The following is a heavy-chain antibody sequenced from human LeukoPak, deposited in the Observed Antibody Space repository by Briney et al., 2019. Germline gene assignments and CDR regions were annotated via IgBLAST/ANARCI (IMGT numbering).Heavy chain of an antibody. D-gene: IGHD3-3*01. Sequence: SGTLSLTCAVSGGSISSSNWWSWVRQPPGKGLEWIGEIYHSGSTNYNPSLKSRVTISVDKSKNQFSLKLSSVTAADTAVYYCARATTITIFGVVTGGNFDYWGQGTLVTVSS. CDR3: ARATTITIFGVVTGGNFDY. CDR1: GGSISSSNW. J-gene: IGHJ4*02. V-gene: IGHV4-4*02. CDR2: IYHSGST.